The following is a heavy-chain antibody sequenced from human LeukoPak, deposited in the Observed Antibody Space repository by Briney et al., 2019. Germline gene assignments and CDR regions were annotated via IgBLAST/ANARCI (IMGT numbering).Heavy chain of an antibody. D-gene: IGHD1/OR15-1a*01. J-gene: IGHJ4*02. Sequence: GESLKISCKGSGYSFTSYWIGWVRQMPGKGLEWMGSIYPGDSDTRYSPSFQGQVIISVDKSTSTAYLQWSSLKASDTAIYYCAKHCRAGRGKQYYFDYWGQGAQVTVSS. V-gene: IGHV5-51*01. CDR2: IYPGDSDT. CDR1: GYSFTSYW. CDR3: AKHCRAGRGKQYYFDY.